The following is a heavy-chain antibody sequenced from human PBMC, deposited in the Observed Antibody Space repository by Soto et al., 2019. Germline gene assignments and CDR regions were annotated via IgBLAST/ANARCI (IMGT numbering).Heavy chain of an antibody. CDR3: ATSIQLWLFFGY. CDR1: GFTFSSYA. V-gene: IGHV3-30-3*01. D-gene: IGHD5-18*01. Sequence: GESLKISCAASGFTFSSYAMHWVRQAPGKGLEWVAVISYDGSNKYYADSVKGRFTISRDNSKNTLYLQMNSLRAEDTAVYYCATSIQLWLFFGYWGQGTLVTVSS. J-gene: IGHJ4*02. CDR2: ISYDGSNK.